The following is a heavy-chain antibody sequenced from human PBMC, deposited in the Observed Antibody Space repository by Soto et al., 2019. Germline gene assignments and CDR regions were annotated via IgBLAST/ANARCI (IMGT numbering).Heavy chain of an antibody. V-gene: IGHV3-23*01. D-gene: IGHD5-18*01. CDR2: ISETGSGT. J-gene: IGHJ6*02. Sequence: DVQLLESGGGLVQPGGCLRLSCVASGFAFSAYDMSWVRQGQGKRLEWVSGISETGSGTYYADSVKGRFTISRDNSKNTLYLQMSSLRAEDTAVYYCAKDTAPQVVWGQGTTVTVSS. CDR3: AKDTAPQVV. CDR1: GFAFSAYD.